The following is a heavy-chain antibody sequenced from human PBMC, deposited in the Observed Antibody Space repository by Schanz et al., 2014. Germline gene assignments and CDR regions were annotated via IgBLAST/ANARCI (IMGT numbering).Heavy chain of an antibody. J-gene: IGHJ4*02. Sequence: QVQLVQSGAEVKKPGASVRVSCKASGYTFTTYAMSWVRQAPGQGLEWMGWISAYNGNTKYPQKLQGRVTMTTDTATSTAYMDLRSLRSDDTAVYYCARDAADFYDILTEEDYWGQGTLVTVAS. D-gene: IGHD3-9*01. CDR1: GYTFTTYA. V-gene: IGHV1-18*01. CDR3: ARDAADFYDILTEEDY. CDR2: ISAYNGNT.